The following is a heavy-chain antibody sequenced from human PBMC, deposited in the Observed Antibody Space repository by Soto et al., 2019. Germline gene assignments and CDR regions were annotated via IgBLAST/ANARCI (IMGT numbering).Heavy chain of an antibody. V-gene: IGHV4-31*03. CDR2: IYYSGST. D-gene: IGHD2-21*02. J-gene: IGHJ4*02. CDR3: ARGGVVTAIPFDY. Sequence: QVQLQESGPGLVKPSQTLSLTCTVSGGSISSGDYYWSWIRQHPEKGLEWIGYIYYSGSTYYNPSSKSRVTLSVATSKNHSSLTLSSVTAADTAVYYCARGGVVTAIPFDYWGQGTLVTVSS. CDR1: GGSISSGDYY.